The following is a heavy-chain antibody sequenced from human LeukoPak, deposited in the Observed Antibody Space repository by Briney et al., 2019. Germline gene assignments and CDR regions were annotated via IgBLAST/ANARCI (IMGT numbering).Heavy chain of an antibody. CDR1: GFTVSSNY. CDR2: INSGGST. V-gene: IGHV3-66*01. J-gene: IGHJ3*02. CDR3: ARDKYDSSGYHDAFDI. Sequence: PGGSLRLSCAASGFTVSSNYMSWVRQAPGKGLEWVSVINSGGSTYYADSVEGRVIISRDNSKNTLYLQMNSLRAEDTAVYYCARDKYDSSGYHDAFDIWGQGTMVTVSS. D-gene: IGHD3-22*01.